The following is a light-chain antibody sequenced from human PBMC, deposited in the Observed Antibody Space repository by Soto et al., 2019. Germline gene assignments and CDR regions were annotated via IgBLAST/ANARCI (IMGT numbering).Light chain of an antibody. CDR3: LQRSNWPLT. Sequence: EIVLTQSPATLSLSPGERATLSCRASQSVNNYLAWYQQKPGQAPRLLIYDASSRATDIPASFSGSGSGTDFTLTISSLEPEDFATYYCLQRSNWPLTFGGGTKVEIK. CDR2: DAS. J-gene: IGKJ4*01. CDR1: QSVNNY. V-gene: IGKV3-11*01.